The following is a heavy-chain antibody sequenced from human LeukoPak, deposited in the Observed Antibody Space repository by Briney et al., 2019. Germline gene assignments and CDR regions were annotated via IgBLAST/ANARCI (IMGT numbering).Heavy chain of an antibody. Sequence: SVKFSCKASGGTLSSYTITWVREAPGQGLEWMGGIIPIFGTADYAQKFQGRVTITADESTSTAYMELSSLRSEDTAVYYCARDNSVRDTAWWFNPWGQGTLVTVSS. CDR1: GGTLSSYT. CDR2: IIPIFGTA. D-gene: IGHD2-21*02. J-gene: IGHJ5*02. CDR3: ARDNSVRDTAWWFNP. V-gene: IGHV1-69*13.